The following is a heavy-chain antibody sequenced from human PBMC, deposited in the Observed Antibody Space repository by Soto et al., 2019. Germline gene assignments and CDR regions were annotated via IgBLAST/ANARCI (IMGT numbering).Heavy chain of an antibody. D-gene: IGHD3-22*01. CDR3: ARDLYYDSSGTLDY. CDR1: GFTFSSYA. V-gene: IGHV3-30-3*01. Sequence: QVQLVESGGGVVQPGRSLRLPCAASGFTFSSYAMHWVRQAPGKGLEWVAVISYDGSNKYYADSVKGRFTISRDNSKNTLYLQMNSLRAEDTAVYYCARDLYYDSSGTLDYWGQGTLVTVSS. CDR2: ISYDGSNK. J-gene: IGHJ4*02.